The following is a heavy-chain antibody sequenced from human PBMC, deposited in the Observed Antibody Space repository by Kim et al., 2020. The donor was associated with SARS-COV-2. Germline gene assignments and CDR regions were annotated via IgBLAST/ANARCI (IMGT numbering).Heavy chain of an antibody. V-gene: IGHV4-34*01. D-gene: IGHD3-10*01. CDR3: ASFRHVGHWFDP. J-gene: IGHJ5*02. CDR1: GGSFSGYY. Sequence: SETLSLTCAVYGGSFSGYYWSWIRQPPGKGLEWIGEINHSGSTNYNPSLKSRVTISVDTSKNQFSLKLSSVTAADTAVYYCASFRHVGHWFDPWGQGTLVTVSS. CDR2: INHSGST.